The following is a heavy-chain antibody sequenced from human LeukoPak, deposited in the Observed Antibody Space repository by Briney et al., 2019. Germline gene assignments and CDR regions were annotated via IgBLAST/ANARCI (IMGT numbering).Heavy chain of an antibody. CDR3: ARENGSGSYFGFIDY. D-gene: IGHD3-10*01. V-gene: IGHV4-38-2*02. Sequence: SETLSLTCTVSGVSISSLFWGWIRQPPGKGLEWIGSIYHSGSTYYNPSLKSRVTISVDTSKNQFSLKLSSVTAADTAVYYCARENGSGSYFGFIDYWGQGTLVTVSS. CDR2: IYHSGST. CDR1: GVSISSLF. J-gene: IGHJ4*02.